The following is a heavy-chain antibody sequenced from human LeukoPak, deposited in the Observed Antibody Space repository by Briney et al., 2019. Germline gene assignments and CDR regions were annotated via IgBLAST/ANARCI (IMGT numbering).Heavy chain of an antibody. Sequence: PGRSLRLSCAASGFTFSSYAMHWVRQAPGKGLEWVAVISYDGSNKYYADSVKGRFTISRDNSKNTLYLQMNSLRAEDTAVYYCAKVGSSWYDYYYMDVWGKGTTVTISS. CDR3: AKVGSSWYDYYYMDV. V-gene: IGHV3-30*04. CDR2: ISYDGSNK. D-gene: IGHD6-13*01. CDR1: GFTFSSYA. J-gene: IGHJ6*03.